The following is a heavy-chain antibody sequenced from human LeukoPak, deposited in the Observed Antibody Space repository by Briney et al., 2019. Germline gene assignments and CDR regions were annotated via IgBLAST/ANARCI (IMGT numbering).Heavy chain of an antibody. CDR2: IYYSGST. CDR1: GGSISSYY. V-gene: IGHV4-59*01. D-gene: IGHD2-15*01. Sequence: SETLSLTCTVSGGSISSYYWSWIRQPPGKGLEWIGYIYYSGSTNYNPSLKSRVTISVDTSKNQFSLKLSSVTAADTAVYYCARRRGGYLDYWGQGTLVTVSS. J-gene: IGHJ4*02. CDR3: ARRRGGYLDY.